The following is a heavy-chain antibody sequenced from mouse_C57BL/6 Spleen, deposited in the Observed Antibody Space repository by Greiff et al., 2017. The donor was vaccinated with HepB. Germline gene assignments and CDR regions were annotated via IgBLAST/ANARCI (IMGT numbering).Heavy chain of an antibody. D-gene: IGHD2-5*01. CDR2: ISSGGDYI. CDR3: TRGDYSNSFAY. J-gene: IGHJ3*01. Sequence: EVKLMESGEGLVKPGGSLKLSCAASGFTFSSYAMSWVRQTPEKRLEWVAYISSGGDYIYYADTVKGRFTISRDNARNTLYLQMSSLKSEDTAMYYCTRGDYSNSFAYWGQGTLVTVSA. V-gene: IGHV5-9-1*02. CDR1: GFTFSSYA.